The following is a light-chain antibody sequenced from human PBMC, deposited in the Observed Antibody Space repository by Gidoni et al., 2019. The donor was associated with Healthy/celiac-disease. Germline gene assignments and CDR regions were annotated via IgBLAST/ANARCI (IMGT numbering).Light chain of an antibody. J-gene: IGKJ1*01. CDR2: DAS. Sequence: LVLPQSPATLSLSTGERATLSCRASQLGSIYLAWYQQTPGQAPRLLIYDASNGATGIPARFSGSGSGTDFTLTSSSLVPEDFAVYYCQQRSNWPTFGQGTKVEIK. CDR3: QQRSNWPT. V-gene: IGKV3-11*01. CDR1: QLGSIY.